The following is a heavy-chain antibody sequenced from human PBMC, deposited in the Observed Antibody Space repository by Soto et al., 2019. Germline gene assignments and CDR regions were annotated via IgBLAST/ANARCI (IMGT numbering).Heavy chain of an antibody. Sequence: SVKVSCKASGGTFSSYAISWVRQAPGQGLEWMGGIIPILGTANYAQKFQGRVTITADESTSTAYMELSSLRSEDTAVYYCAREGGYCSGGSCYSFLNYWGQGTLVTVSS. CDR2: IIPILGTA. CDR3: AREGGYCSGGSCYSFLNY. D-gene: IGHD2-15*01. CDR1: GGTFSSYA. J-gene: IGHJ4*02. V-gene: IGHV1-69*13.